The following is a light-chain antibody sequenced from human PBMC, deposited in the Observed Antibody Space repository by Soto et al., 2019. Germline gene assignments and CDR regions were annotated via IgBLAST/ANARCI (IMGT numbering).Light chain of an antibody. J-gene: IGKJ5*01. CDR3: QQGYSMPIT. Sequence: EVVVTQSPATLSVSPGERATLSCRASQSVTTNMAWYQQKPGQAPRLLIYGASTRATGIPARFSGSGSGTDFTLTISSLQPEDFATYYCQQGYSMPITFGQGTRWRL. V-gene: IGKV3-15*01. CDR1: QSVTTN. CDR2: GAS.